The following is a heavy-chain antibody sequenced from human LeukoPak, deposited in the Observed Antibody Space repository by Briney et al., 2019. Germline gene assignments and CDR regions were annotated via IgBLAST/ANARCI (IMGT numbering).Heavy chain of an antibody. CDR1: GFTFSSYW. V-gene: IGHV3-74*01. Sequence: GGSLRLSCAASGFTFSSYWMSWVRQAPGKGLVWVSHINGDETSTNYADFVKGRFTISRDNAKNTLYLQMNSLGVGDTALYYCATLTHYDSRSFAFDIWGQGTMVTVSS. CDR3: ATLTHYDSRSFAFDI. D-gene: IGHD3-22*01. CDR2: INGDETST. J-gene: IGHJ3*02.